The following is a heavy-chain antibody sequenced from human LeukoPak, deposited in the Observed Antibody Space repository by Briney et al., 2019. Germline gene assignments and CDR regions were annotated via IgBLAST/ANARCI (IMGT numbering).Heavy chain of an antibody. V-gene: IGHV3-23*01. J-gene: IGHJ4*02. CDR2: ISGSGVST. D-gene: IGHD3-10*01. Sequence: GGSLRLSCAASAFTFSSYAMSWVRQAPGKGLEWVSVISGSGVSTYYADSVKGRFTISRDNSKNTLYLQMNSLRAEDTAVYYCAAMVRGDPPFDYWGQGTLVTVSS. CDR1: AFTFSSYA. CDR3: AAMVRGDPPFDY.